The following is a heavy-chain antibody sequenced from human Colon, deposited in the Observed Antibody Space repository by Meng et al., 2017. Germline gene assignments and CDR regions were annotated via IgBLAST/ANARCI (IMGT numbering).Heavy chain of an antibody. J-gene: IGHJ4*02. Sequence: SETLSFTCPAPDYSFSSGYFWGWIRQPPGKGLEWIGHIYHSGSTYYNPSLMRRVTISVDTSKNQFSLTLSSVTAADTAVYYCARQSPDYYDSSGYYYWGQGTLVTFSS. D-gene: IGHD3-22*01. CDR1: DYSFSSGYF. CDR3: ARQSPDYYDSSGYYY. V-gene: IGHV4-38-2*01. CDR2: IYHSGST.